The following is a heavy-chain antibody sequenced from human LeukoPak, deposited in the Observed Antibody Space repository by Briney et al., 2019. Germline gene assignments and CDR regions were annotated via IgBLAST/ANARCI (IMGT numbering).Heavy chain of an antibody. CDR3: ARKNWNYGLDY. CDR1: GFTFSHYS. V-gene: IGHV3-48*01. D-gene: IGHD1-7*01. J-gene: IGHJ4*02. Sequence: GGSLRLSCAASGFTFSHYSMNWVRQAPGKGLEWVSYISSSSTIIYYADSVKGRFTISRDNAKNSLYLQMNSLRAEDTAVYYCARKNWNYGLDYWGQGTLVTVSS. CDR2: ISSSSTII.